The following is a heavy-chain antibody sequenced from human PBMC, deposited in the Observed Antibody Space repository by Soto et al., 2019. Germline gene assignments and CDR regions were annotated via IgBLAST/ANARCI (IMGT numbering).Heavy chain of an antibody. Sequence: SETLSLTCTVSGGSINSGDSYWNWIRQHPEKGLEWIGYINYRGTTFYNPSLKSRIIISVDTSKNQFSLELRSVTAADTAVYYCARGTVLVEAANKYTDAFDFWSRGTMVTVSS. V-gene: IGHV4-31*03. CDR2: INYRGTT. CDR3: ARGTVLVEAANKYTDAFDF. CDR1: GGSINSGDSY. J-gene: IGHJ3*01. D-gene: IGHD2-15*01.